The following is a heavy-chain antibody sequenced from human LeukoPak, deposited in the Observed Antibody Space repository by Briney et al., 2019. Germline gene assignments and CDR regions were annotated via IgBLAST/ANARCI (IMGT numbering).Heavy chain of an antibody. J-gene: IGHJ4*02. V-gene: IGHV3-53*01. CDR2: IYSGGST. CDR1: GFTVSSNY. Sequence: PGGSLRLSCAASGFTVSSNYMSWVRQAPGKGLEWVSVIYSGGSTYYADSVKGRFTISRDNSKNTLYLQMNSLRAEDTAVYCCARDSEMATIGSWGQGTLVTVSS. CDR3: ARDSEMATIGS. D-gene: IGHD5-24*01.